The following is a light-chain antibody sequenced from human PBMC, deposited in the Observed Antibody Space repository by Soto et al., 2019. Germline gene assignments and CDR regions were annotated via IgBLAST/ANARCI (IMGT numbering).Light chain of an antibody. Sequence: QSALTQPPSASGSPGQSVTISCTGTSSDVGGSKYVSWYQQHPGKAPKLIIYEVSERPSGVPDRFSGSKSGNTASLTISGLQAEDEADYYCSSYTSSNTLLFGGGTKLTVL. V-gene: IGLV2-8*01. CDR3: SSYTSSNTLL. CDR1: SSDVGGSKY. CDR2: EVS. J-gene: IGLJ2*01.